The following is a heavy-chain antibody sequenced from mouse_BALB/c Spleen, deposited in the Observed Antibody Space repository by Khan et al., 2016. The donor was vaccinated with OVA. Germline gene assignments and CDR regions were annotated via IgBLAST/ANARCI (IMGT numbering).Heavy chain of an antibody. J-gene: IGHJ3*01. D-gene: IGHD3-1*01. V-gene: IGHV3-6*02. CDR2: IRYDGDS. CDR3: ARGGSSGPAWFTY. Sequence: EVKLLESGPGLVKPSQSLSLTCSVTGYSITSGYFWNWIRQFPGNILEWMGYIRYDGDSNYNPSLKNRISITRDTSKNRFFLKLNSVTPEDTATYYGARGGSSGPAWFTYWGQGTLVTVSA. CDR1: GYSITSGYF.